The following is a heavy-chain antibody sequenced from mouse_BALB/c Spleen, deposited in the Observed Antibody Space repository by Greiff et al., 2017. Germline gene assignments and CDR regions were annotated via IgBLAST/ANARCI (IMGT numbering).Heavy chain of an antibody. CDR2: IYPGDGDT. CDR1: GYAFSSSW. Sequence: VQLQQSGPELVKPGASVKISCKASGYAFSSSWMNWVKQRPGQGLEWIGRIYPGDGDTNYNGKFKGKATLTADKSSSTAYMQLSSLTSVDSAVYFCARSQFRNYFDYWGQGTTLTVSS. V-gene: IGHV1-82*01. J-gene: IGHJ2*01. CDR3: ARSQFRNYFDY.